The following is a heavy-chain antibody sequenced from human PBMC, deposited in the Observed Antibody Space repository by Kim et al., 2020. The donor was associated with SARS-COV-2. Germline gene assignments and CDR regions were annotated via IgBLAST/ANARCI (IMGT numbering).Heavy chain of an antibody. V-gene: IGHV1-46*03. CDR2: INPSGGST. CDR3: ARGTWGGGGWGYGSGQYNRFDP. Sequence: ASVKVSCKASGYTFTSSHIQWVRQAPGQGLEWMGIINPSGGSTIYAQKLQGRVTMTRDTSTGKVYMELSSLRSEDTALYYCARGTWGGGGWGYGSGQYNRFDPWGQGTLVTVSS. D-gene: IGHD3-10*01. CDR1: GYTFTSSH. J-gene: IGHJ5*02.